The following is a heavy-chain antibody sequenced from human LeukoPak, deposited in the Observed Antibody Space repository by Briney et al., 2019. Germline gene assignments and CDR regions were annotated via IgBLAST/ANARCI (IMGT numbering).Heavy chain of an antibody. CDR2: INHSGST. D-gene: IGHD2-2*01. CDR3: AIRGGNCSGTSCYGSTPGFGY. J-gene: IGHJ4*02. Sequence: SETLSLTCAVYGGSFSGYYWSWIRQPPGKGLEWIGEINHSGSTNYNPSLKSRVTISVDTSKNQFSLKLSSVTAADTAVYYCAIRGGNCSGTSCYGSTPGFGYWGQGTLVTVSS. V-gene: IGHV4-34*01. CDR1: GGSFSGYY.